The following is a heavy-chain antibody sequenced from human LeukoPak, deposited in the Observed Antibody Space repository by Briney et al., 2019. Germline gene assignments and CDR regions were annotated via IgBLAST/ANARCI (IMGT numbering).Heavy chain of an antibody. CDR1: GYSFTSYW. J-gene: IGHJ6*02. CDR3: ARHDYYGMDV. V-gene: IGHV5-10-1*01. CDR2: IDPSDSYT. Sequence: PGESLKISCEGSGYSFTSYWISWVRQMPGKGLEWMGRIDPSDSYTKYSPSFQGHVTISADKSISTAYLQWSSLRASDTGMYYCARHDYYGMDVWGQGTTVTVSS.